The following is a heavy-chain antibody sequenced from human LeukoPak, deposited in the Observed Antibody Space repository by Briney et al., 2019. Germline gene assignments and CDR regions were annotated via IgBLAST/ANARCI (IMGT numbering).Heavy chain of an antibody. Sequence: SETLSLTCTVSGGSISSYYWSWIRQPPGKGLEWIGYIYYGGSTNYNPSLKSRVTISVDTSKNQFSLKLSSVTAADTAVYYCASFSRYSSGWYGYFDYWGQGTLVTVSS. J-gene: IGHJ4*02. CDR3: ASFSRYSSGWYGYFDY. V-gene: IGHV4-59*01. D-gene: IGHD6-19*01. CDR2: IYYGGST. CDR1: GGSISSYY.